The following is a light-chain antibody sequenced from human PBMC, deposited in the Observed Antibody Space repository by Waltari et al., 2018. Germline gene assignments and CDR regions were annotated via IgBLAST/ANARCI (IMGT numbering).Light chain of an antibody. CDR3: QKYYSTPWT. J-gene: IGKJ1*01. V-gene: IGKV4-1*01. CDR1: KSVLYSSNNKNY. Sequence: DIVMTQSPDSLAVSLGERATINCKSSKSVLYSSNNKNYLAWYQQKPGQPPKLTLYWASTRYSGVPNRFSGSGSGTDFTLTISSLQAEDVAVYYCQKYYSTPWTFGQGTKVEIK. CDR2: WAS.